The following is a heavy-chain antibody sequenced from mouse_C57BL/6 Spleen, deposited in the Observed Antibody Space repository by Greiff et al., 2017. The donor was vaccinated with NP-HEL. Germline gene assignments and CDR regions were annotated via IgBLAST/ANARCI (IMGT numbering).Heavy chain of an antibody. CDR2: LSSGGDYI. CDR3: TRDYGLAGGYFDV. J-gene: IGHJ1*03. CDR1: GFTFSSYA. D-gene: IGHD1-1*01. V-gene: IGHV5-9-1*02. Sequence: EVKLMESGEGLVKPGGSLKLSCAASGFTFSSYAMSWVRQTPEKRLEWVAYLSSGGDYIYYADTVKGRFTISRDNARNTLYLQMSSLKSEDTAMYYCTRDYGLAGGYFDVWGTGTTVTVSS.